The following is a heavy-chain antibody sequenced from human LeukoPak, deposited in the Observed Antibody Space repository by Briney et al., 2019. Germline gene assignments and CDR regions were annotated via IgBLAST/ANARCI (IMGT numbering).Heavy chain of an antibody. V-gene: IGHV1-46*01. CDR3: ARSGYDSSGYYYQHPDY. J-gene: IGHJ4*02. CDR2: INPSGGST. CDR1: GYTFTSYY. Sequence: ASVKVSCKASGYTFTSYYMHWVRQAPGQGLEWMGIINPSGGSTSYAQKFQGRVTMTRDTSTSTVYMELSSLRSEDTAVYYCARSGYDSSGYYYQHPDYWGQGALVTVSS. D-gene: IGHD3-22*01.